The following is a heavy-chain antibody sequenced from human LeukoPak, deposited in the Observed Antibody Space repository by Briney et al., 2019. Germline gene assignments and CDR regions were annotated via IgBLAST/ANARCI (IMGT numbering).Heavy chain of an antibody. V-gene: IGHV3-23*01. CDR3: ARDTHYDILTGQIYYYMDV. Sequence: PGGSLRLSCAASGFTISTYGMNWVRQAPGKGLEWVSTISGSDDSTYYAGSVKGRFTISRDNSKNSLYLQMNSLRAEDTAVYYCARDTHYDILTGQIYYYMDVWGKGTTVTTSS. D-gene: IGHD3-9*01. CDR2: ISGSDDST. J-gene: IGHJ6*03. CDR1: GFTISTYG.